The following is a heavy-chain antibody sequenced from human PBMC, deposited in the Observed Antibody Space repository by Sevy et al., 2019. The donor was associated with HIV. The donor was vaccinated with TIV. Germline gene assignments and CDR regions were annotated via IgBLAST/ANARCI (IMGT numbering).Heavy chain of an antibody. CDR1: GFTFSSYA. CDR3: AKDLYSGSYYDYGMDV. CDR2: ISGSGGST. Sequence: GGSLRLSCTASGFTFSSYAMSWVRQAPGKGLEWVSAISGSGGSTYYADSVKGRFTISRDNSKNTLYLQMNSLRAEDTAEYYCAKDLYSGSYYDYGMDVWGQGTTVTVSS. D-gene: IGHD1-26*01. V-gene: IGHV3-23*01. J-gene: IGHJ6*02.